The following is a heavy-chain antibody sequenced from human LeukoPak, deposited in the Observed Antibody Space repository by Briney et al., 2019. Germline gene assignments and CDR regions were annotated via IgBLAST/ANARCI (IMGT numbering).Heavy chain of an antibody. CDR3: ARNRGGFLEWLPQNWFDP. CDR2: INHSGST. V-gene: IGHV4-34*01. Sequence: PSETLSLTCAVYGGSFSGYYWSWIRQPPGKGLEWIGEINHSGSTNYNPSLKSRVTISVDTSKNQFSLKLSSVTAADTAVYYCARNRGGFLEWLPQNWFDPWGQGTLVTVSS. J-gene: IGHJ5*02. CDR1: GGSFSGYY. D-gene: IGHD3-3*01.